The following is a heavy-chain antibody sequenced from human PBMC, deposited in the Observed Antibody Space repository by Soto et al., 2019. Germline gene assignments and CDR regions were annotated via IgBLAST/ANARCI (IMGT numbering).Heavy chain of an antibody. Sequence: EVQLVESGGGLVQPGGSLRLSCAASGFTFSSYWMHWVRQAPGKGLVWVSRLKSDGSSTAYADSVKGRFTISRDNAKNTLNLQMNSLRAEDTAVYDSARAKGSWYFDLWGRGTLVTVSS. CDR1: GFTFSSYW. CDR2: LKSDGSST. V-gene: IGHV3-74*01. CDR3: ARAKGSWYFDL. J-gene: IGHJ2*01.